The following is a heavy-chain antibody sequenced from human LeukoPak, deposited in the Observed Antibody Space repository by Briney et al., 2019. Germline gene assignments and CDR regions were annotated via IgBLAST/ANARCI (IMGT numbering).Heavy chain of an antibody. CDR1: GLTFSTYE. J-gene: IGHJ3*02. V-gene: IGHV3-48*03. D-gene: IGHD3-22*01. Sequence: GSLRHSCEASGLTFSTYEMNCVRQAPGKGLEWVSYISSSGSTLYYADSVKCPFTISTDNDKSSLYLQMNSLRAEDTAVYYCARDCYDSLGYYDDAFEIWGQGTMVTVSS. CDR3: ARDCYDSLGYYDDAFEI. CDR2: ISSSGSTL.